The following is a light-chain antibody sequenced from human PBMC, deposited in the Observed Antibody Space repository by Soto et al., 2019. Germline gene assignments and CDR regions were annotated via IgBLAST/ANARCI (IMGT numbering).Light chain of an antibody. J-gene: IGKJ5*01. CDR2: DAS. CDR3: QLYSRSRRAT. CDR1: QSVSSY. V-gene: IGKV3-11*01. Sequence: IVLTRGPATVSLCPGGRASISCRDCQSVSSYLAWYQQKSGQAPRLLIYDASNRATGIPARFSGSGSGTDVSAIIRRLEPEDFAVYYCQLYSRSRRATFGQGTRLEIK.